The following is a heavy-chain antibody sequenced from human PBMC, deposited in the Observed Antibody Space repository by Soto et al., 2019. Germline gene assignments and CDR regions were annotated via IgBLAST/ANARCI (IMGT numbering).Heavy chain of an antibody. J-gene: IGHJ4*02. D-gene: IGHD6-19*01. Sequence: QLQLQESGPGLVKPSETLSLTCTVSGGSISSSSYYWGWIRQPPGKGLEWIGSIYYSGSTYYNPSLKSRVTISVDTSKNQFSLKLSSVTAADTAVYYCARRGSRAVVGLIWGQGTLVTVSS. CDR1: GGSISSSSYY. CDR3: ARRGSRAVVGLI. CDR2: IYYSGST. V-gene: IGHV4-39*01.